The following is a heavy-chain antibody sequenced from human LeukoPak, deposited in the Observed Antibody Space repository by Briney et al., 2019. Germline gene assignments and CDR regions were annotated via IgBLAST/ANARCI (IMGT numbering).Heavy chain of an antibody. V-gene: IGHV3-21*01. J-gene: IGHJ4*02. CDR3: ARVWSPPYTSSWPYYFDY. CDR1: GFSFSSYS. Sequence: GGSLRLSCAASGFSFSSYSMNWVRQAPGRGLEWVSSISSSSSYIYYVDSVKGRFTISRDNAKNSLYLQMNSLRAEDTAVYYCARVWSPPYTSSWPYYFDYWGQGTLVTVSS. CDR2: ISSSSSYI. D-gene: IGHD6-13*01.